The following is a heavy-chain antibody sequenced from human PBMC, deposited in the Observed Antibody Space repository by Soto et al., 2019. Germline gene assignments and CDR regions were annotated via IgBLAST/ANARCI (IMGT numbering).Heavy chain of an antibody. CDR2: IYYSGST. CDR1: GGSISSSSYY. V-gene: IGHV4-39*07. J-gene: IGHJ4*02. D-gene: IGHD2-2*01. CDR3: ARGRGYCSSTSCHTFDY. Sequence: SETLSLTCTVSGGSISSSSYYWGWIRKPPGKGLEWIGSIYYSGSTNYNPSLKSRVTISVDTSKNQFSLKLSSVTAADTAVYYCARGRGYCSSTSCHTFDYWGQGTLVTVSS.